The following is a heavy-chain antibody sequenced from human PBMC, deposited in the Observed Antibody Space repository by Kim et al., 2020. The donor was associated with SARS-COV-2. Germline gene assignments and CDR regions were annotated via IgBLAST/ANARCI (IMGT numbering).Heavy chain of an antibody. D-gene: IGHD2-15*01. CDR2: IYYSGST. V-gene: IGHV4-31*03. CDR1: GGSISSGGYY. CDR3: ASRFGGRGIDP. Sequence: SETLSLTCTVSGGSISSGGYYWSWIRQHPGKGLEWIGYIYYSGSTYYNPCLKSRVTISVDTSKNQFSLMLSSVTAAETAVYYCASRFGGRGIDPWGQGALGTVSS. J-gene: IGHJ5*02.